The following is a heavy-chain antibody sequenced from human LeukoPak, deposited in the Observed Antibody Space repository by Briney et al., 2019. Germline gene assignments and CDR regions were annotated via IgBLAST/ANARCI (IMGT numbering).Heavy chain of an antibody. Sequence: SETLSLTCTVSGGSISSYYWNWIRQPPGKGLEWIGYIYYSGSTNYNPSLKSRLTISVDTSKNQFSLNLSSVTAADTAVYYCARLGMTAAHFDYWGQGTLVTVSS. D-gene: IGHD6-13*01. V-gene: IGHV4-59*08. CDR2: IYYSGST. CDR3: ARLGMTAAHFDY. J-gene: IGHJ4*02. CDR1: GGSISSYY.